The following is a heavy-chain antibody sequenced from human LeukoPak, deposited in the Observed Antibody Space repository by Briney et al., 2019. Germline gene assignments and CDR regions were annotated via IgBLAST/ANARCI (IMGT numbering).Heavy chain of an antibody. CDR2: IKIDGSEK. D-gene: IGHD6-13*01. CDR3: ARNGRAADY. CDR1: GFTFSSYW. J-gene: IGHJ4*02. V-gene: IGHV3-7*01. Sequence: GGSLRLSCAASGFTFSSYWMTWVRQAPGRGLEWVANIKIDGSEKNYVDSVKGRFTISRGNAKNSLYLQMNSLRAEDTAVYYCARNGRAADYWGQGTLVTVSS.